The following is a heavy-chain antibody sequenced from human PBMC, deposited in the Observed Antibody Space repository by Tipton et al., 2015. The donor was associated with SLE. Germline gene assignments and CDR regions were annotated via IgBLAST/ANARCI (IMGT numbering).Heavy chain of an antibody. CDR3: AREWADDAFDI. CDR2: ISYSGST. V-gene: IGHV4-59*01. CDR1: GGSISSYY. Sequence: TLSLTCTVSGGSISSYYWSWIRQPPGKGLEWIGDISYSGSTNYSPSLKSRVTISVDTSKNQFSLKLTSVTAADTAVYFCAREWADDAFDIWGRGTRVPVSS. J-gene: IGHJ3*02.